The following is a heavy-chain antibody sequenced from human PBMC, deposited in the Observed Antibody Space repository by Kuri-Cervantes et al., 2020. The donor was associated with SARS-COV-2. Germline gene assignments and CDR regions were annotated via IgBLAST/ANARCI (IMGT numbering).Heavy chain of an antibody. J-gene: IGHJ4*02. CDR3: AKDMESGGSYSTFDY. Sequence: GGSLRPSCAASGFTFDDYAMHWVRQAAGKGLEWVSGISWNSGSIGYADSVKGRFIISRDNAKNSLYLQMNSLRAEDTALYYCAKDMESGGSYSTFDYWGQGTLVTVSS. CDR2: ISWNSGSI. D-gene: IGHD2-15*01. CDR1: GFTFDDYA. V-gene: IGHV3-9*01.